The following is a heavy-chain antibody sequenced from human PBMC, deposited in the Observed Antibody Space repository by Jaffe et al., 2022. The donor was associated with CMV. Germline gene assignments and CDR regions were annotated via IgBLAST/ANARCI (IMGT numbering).Heavy chain of an antibody. J-gene: IGHJ3*02. Sequence: EVQLVESGGVVVQPGGSLRLSCAASGFTFDDYTMHWVRQAPGKGLEWVSLISWDGGSTYYADSVKGRFTISRDNSKNSLYLQMNSLRTEDTALYYCAKDSGVEMAVADAFDIWGQGTMVTVSS. CDR1: GFTFDDYT. CDR2: ISWDGGST. CDR3: AKDSGVEMAVADAFDI. D-gene: IGHD3-10*01. V-gene: IGHV3-43*01.